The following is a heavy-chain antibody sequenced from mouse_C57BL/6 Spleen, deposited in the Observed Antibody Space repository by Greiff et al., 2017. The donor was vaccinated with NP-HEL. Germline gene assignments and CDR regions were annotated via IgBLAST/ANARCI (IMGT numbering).Heavy chain of an antibody. CDR2: ISSGGSYT. CDR3: ARQGGNFWFAY. V-gene: IGHV5-6*01. J-gene: IGHJ3*01. CDR1: GFTFSSYG. D-gene: IGHD2-1*01. Sequence: EVQRVESGGDLVKPGGSLKLSCAASGFTFSSYGMSWVRQTPDKRLEWVATISSGGSYTYYPDSVKGRFTISRDNAKNTLYLQMSSLKSEDTAMYYCARQGGNFWFAYWGQGTLVTVSA.